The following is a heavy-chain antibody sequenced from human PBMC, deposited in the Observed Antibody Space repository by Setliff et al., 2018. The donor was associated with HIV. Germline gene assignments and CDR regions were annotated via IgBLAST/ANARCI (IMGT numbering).Heavy chain of an antibody. CDR1: GGTFSSYG. J-gene: IGHJ6*02. V-gene: IGHV1-69*13. CDR3: ARPAVLISTDYYYYMDV. CDR2: VIPLFGTE. Sequence: SVKVSCKSSGGTFSSYGVTWVRQAPGQGLEWMGGVIPLFGTEKVAQKFQGRFTITADESTNTAYMELSSLRSEDTAIYYCARPAVLISTDYYYYMDVWGQGTTVTVSS. D-gene: IGHD6-19*01.